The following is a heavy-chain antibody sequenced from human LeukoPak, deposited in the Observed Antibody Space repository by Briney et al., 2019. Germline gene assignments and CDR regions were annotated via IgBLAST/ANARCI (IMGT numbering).Heavy chain of an antibody. D-gene: IGHD2-2*01. Sequence: GSLRLSCAASGFTVSGNFMSWVRQPPGKGLEWVSVVYNIGTTFYADSVKGRFTISRDDSKNTLYLQMNSLRAEDTAVYYCAREGGDCSTTSCPLGVWGQGTTVTVSS. J-gene: IGHJ6*02. CDR1: GFTVSGNF. V-gene: IGHV3-66*01. CDR3: AREGGDCSTTSCPLGV. CDR2: VYNIGTT.